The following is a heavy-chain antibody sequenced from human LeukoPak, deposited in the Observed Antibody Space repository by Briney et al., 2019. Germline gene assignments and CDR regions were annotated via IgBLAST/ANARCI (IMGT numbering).Heavy chain of an antibody. CDR3: ATQPDFWSGYSDDY. V-gene: IGHV3-23*01. CDR2: ISGSGGST. J-gene: IGHJ4*02. CDR1: GFTFSSYA. D-gene: IGHD3-3*01. Sequence: GGSLRLSCAACGFTFSSYAMSWVRQAPGKGLEGVSAISGSGGSTYYADSVKGRFTISRDNSKNTLYLQMNSLRAEDTAVYYCATQPDFWSGYSDDYWGQGTLVTVSS.